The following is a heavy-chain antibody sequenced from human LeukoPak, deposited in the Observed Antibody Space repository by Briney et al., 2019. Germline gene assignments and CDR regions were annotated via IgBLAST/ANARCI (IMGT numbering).Heavy chain of an antibody. CDR2: IIPIFGTA. CDR1: GGSFSSEA. J-gene: IGHJ4*02. V-gene: IGHV1-69*05. D-gene: IGHD2-15*01. Sequence: GGSVKVSCKAFGGSFSSEAISWVRQAPGQGLEWMGGIIPIFGTANYAQKFQGRVTITTDEFTSTAYMEVSSLRSEDTAVYYCGRKAGDCGGGSCYSIDYWGQGTLVTVSS. CDR3: GRKAGDCGGGSCYSIDY.